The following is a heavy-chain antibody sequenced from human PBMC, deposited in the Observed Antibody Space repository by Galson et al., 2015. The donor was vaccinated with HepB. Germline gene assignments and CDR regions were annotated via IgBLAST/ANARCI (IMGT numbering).Heavy chain of an antibody. J-gene: IGHJ6*03. V-gene: IGHV1-8*01. CDR2: MNPNSGNT. D-gene: IGHD6-13*01. CDR3: ARGPGYSSSWYYYYYYYMDV. CDR1: GYTFTSYD. Sequence: SVKVSCKASGYTFTSYDINWVRQATGQGLEWMGWMNPNSGNTGYAQKFQGRVTMTRNTSISAAYMELSSLRSEDTAVYYCARGPGYSSSWYYYYYYYMDVWGKGTTVTVS.